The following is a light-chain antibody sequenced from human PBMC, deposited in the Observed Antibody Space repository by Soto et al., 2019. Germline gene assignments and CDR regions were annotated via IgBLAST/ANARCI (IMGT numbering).Light chain of an antibody. CDR2: DVS. CDR1: SNEVGGYSY. CDR3: CSYAGSYTLYV. V-gene: IGLV2-11*01. J-gene: IGLJ1*01. Sequence: QSALTQPRSVSGSPGQSVTISCTGNSNEVGGYSYVSWFQQHPGKAPKLMINDVSKRPSGVPDRFSGSKTGNTASLTISGLQAEDEADYYCCSYAGSYTLYVFGTGTKVTVL.